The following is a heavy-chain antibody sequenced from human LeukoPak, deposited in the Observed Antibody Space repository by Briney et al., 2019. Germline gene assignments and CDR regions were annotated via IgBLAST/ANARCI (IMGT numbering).Heavy chain of an antibody. V-gene: IGHV1-18*01. J-gene: IGHJ4*02. D-gene: IGHD6-19*01. CDR2: ISAYNGNT. CDR1: GYTFTSYG. CDR3: ARVDRYSSGWSNLDY. Sequence: ASVKVSCKASGYTFTSYGISWVRQAPGQGLEWMGWISAYNGNTNYAQKLQGRVTMTTDTSTSTAYMELRSLRSDDTAVYYCARVDRYSSGWSNLDYWGQGTLVTVSS.